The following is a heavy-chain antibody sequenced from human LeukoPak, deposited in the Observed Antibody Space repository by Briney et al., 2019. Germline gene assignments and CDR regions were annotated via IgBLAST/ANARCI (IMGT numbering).Heavy chain of an antibody. V-gene: IGHV3-64*01. CDR2: ISSNGGST. Sequence: GGSLRLSCAASGFTFSSYAMHWVRQAPGKGLEYVSAISSNGGSTYYANSVKGRFTISRDNSKNTLYLQMGNLRAEDMAVYYCARDFYGTDAFDIWGQGTMVTVSS. CDR3: ARDFYGTDAFDI. CDR1: GFTFSSYA. J-gene: IGHJ3*02. D-gene: IGHD3-10*01.